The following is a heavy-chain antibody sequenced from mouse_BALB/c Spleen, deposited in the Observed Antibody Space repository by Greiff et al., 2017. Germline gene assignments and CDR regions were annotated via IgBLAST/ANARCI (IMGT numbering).Heavy chain of an antibody. CDR1: GFTFSSYA. V-gene: IGHV5-6-5*01. CDR3: AREAMDY. CDR2: ISCGGST. J-gene: IGHJ4*01. Sequence: EVMLVESGGGLVKPGGSLKLSCAASGFTFSSYAMSWVRQTPEKRLEWVASISCGGSTYYPDSVKGRFTISRDNARNILYLQMSSLRSEDTAMYYCAREAMDYWGQGTSVTVSS.